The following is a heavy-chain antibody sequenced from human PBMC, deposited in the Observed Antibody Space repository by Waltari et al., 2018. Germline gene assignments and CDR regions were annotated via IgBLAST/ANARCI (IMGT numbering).Heavy chain of an antibody. D-gene: IGHD3-9*01. CDR3: ASAYYDILD. J-gene: IGHJ4*02. Sequence: EVQLEESGGGLVQPGGSLRLSCAASGFTFSSCWMHWVRQAPGKGLVWVSRINSDGSTISYADSVKGRFTISRDNAKNTLYLQMNSLSAEDTAVYYCASAYYDILDWGQGTLVTVSS. CDR2: INSDGSTI. CDR1: GFTFSSCW. V-gene: IGHV3-74*01.